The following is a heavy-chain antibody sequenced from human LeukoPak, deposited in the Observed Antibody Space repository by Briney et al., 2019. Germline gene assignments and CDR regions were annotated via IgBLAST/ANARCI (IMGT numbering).Heavy chain of an antibody. CDR3: ARGKWEPVPLDS. D-gene: IGHD1-26*01. CDR1: GFTFSSYG. CDR2: IRYDGSNK. V-gene: IGHV3-30*02. Sequence: GGSLRLSCAASGFTFSSYGMHWVRQAPGKGLEWVAFIRYDGSNKYYADSVKGRFTISRDNSKNTLYLQMNNLRAEDTAVYYCARGKWEPVPLDSWGQGTLVTVSS. J-gene: IGHJ5*01.